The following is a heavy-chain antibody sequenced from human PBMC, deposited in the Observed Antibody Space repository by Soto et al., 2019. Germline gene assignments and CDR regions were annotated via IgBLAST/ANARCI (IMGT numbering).Heavy chain of an antibody. CDR3: ARDRAAGVFDY. V-gene: IGHV4-4*07. CDR2: IYTSGGT. CDR1: GGSISSYY. J-gene: IGHJ4*02. Sequence: PSETLSFTCTVSGGSISSYYWSWIRQPAGRGLEGMGRIYTSGGTNDNPSLKSRVTMSVDTSKNQFSLKLSSVPAADTAVYYCARDRAAGVFDYWGQGTLVTVSS. D-gene: IGHD6-13*01.